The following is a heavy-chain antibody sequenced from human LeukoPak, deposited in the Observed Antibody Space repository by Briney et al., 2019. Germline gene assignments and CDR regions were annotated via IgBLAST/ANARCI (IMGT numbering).Heavy chain of an antibody. D-gene: IGHD3-3*01. V-gene: IGHV4-61*02. Sequence: PSETLSLTCTVSGGSISSGSYYWSWIRQPAGKGLEWIGRIYTSGSTYYNPSLKSRVTMSVDTSKNQFSLKLSSVTAADTAVYYCARDAWTIFGVAGPMDVWGKGTTVTVSS. J-gene: IGHJ6*03. CDR1: GGSISSGSYY. CDR3: ARDAWTIFGVAGPMDV. CDR2: IYTSGST.